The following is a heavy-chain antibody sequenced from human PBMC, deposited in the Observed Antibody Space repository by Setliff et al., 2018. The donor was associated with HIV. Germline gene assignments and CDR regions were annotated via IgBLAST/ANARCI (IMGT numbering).Heavy chain of an antibody. V-gene: IGHV3-23*01. Sequence: LRLSCAASGLTFSHFAMTWVRQAPGKGLEWVSSIRSSGSNTDYADSVKGRFTISRDNSGSMLYLQMNSLRAYDTAVYYCAKDPMIVVVPWCGSYFDYWGQGTLVTVSS. J-gene: IGHJ4*02. CDR2: IRSSGSNT. D-gene: IGHD3-22*01. CDR1: GLTFSHFA. CDR3: AKDPMIVVVPWCGSYFDY.